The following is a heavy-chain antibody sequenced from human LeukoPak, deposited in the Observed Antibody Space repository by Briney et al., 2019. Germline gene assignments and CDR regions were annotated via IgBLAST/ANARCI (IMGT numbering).Heavy chain of an antibody. D-gene: IGHD3-10*02. CDR1: GFTFSSYA. V-gene: IGHV3-23*01. J-gene: IGHJ4*02. CDR2: ISGSGGST. Sequence: PGGSLRLSCAASGFTFSSYAMSWVRQAPGKGLEWVSAISGSGGSTYYADSVKGRFTVSRDNSTNTLYLQMNSLIAEDTAVYYCAKDTLLGEPEDHFDYWGQGTLVTVSS. CDR3: AKDTLLGEPEDHFDY.